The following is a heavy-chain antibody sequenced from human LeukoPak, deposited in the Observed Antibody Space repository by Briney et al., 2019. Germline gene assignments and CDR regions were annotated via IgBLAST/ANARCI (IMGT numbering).Heavy chain of an antibody. Sequence: ASVKVSCKASRCTFPNYGISWVRQAPGQGLEWMGWISADNGNTNYAQKLQGRVTMSTDTSTTTAYMELRSPRSDDTAVYYCARQLPLARPFWVSSGVGDLRAGLDVWGQGTTVTVSS. CDR3: ARQLPLARPFWVSSGVGDLRAGLDV. CDR1: RCTFPNYG. J-gene: IGHJ6*02. D-gene: IGHD1-26*01. CDR2: ISADNGNT. V-gene: IGHV1-18*01.